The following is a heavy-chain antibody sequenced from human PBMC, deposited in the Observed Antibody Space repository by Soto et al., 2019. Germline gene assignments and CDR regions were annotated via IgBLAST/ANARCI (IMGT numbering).Heavy chain of an antibody. CDR3: AKWSYLDY. CDR2: IIGSDGKT. CDR1: GFSFASFA. Sequence: QSXGSLRLSCTTSGFSFASFAMTWVRQAPGKGLEWVATIIGSDGKTYYADSVKGRFSISRDTSRNTLYLQMNSLRADDTAIYYCAKWSYLDYWGQGTRVTVSS. J-gene: IGHJ4*02. D-gene: IGHD3-3*01. V-gene: IGHV3-23*01.